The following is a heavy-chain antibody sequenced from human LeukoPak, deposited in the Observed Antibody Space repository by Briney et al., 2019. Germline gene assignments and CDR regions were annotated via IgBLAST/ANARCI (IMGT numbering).Heavy chain of an antibody. J-gene: IGHJ4*02. CDR2: IKKDGSEK. CDR3: VGGFGWLPDY. Sequence: GGSLRLSCAASGFTFSSLWMNWVRQAPGKGLEWVAIIKKDGSEKYYVDSAKGRFTISRDNAKNSLYLQMNSLRAEDTGVYYCVGGFGWLPDYWGQGTLVTVPS. V-gene: IGHV3-7*04. D-gene: IGHD5-12*01. CDR1: GFTFSSLW.